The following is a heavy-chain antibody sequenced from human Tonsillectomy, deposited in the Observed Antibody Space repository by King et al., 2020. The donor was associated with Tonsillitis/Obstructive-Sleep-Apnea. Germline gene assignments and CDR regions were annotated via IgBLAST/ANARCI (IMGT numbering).Heavy chain of an antibody. CDR3: AKGQRWLQSRFFDY. CDR2: ISYDGSNK. J-gene: IGHJ4*02. V-gene: IGHV3-30*18. D-gene: IGHD5-24*01. CDR1: GFTFSSYG. Sequence: VQLVESGGGVVQPGRSLRLSCAASGFTFSSYGMHWVRQAPGKGLEWVAVISYDGSNKYYADSVKGRFTISRDNSKNTLYLQMNSLRAEDTAVYYCAKGQRWLQSRFFDYWGQGTLVTVSS.